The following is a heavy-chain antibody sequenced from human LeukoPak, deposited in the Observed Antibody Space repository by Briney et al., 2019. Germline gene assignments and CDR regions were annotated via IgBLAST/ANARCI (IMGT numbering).Heavy chain of an antibody. V-gene: IGHV3-21*01. D-gene: IGHD3-10*01. Sequence: GGSLRLSCAASGFSFSSYSMNWVRQAPGKGLEWVSSISSSSFYIYYADSVKGRFSISRDNAKSSLYLQMNSLRAEDTAVYYCARGHYLDYWGQGTLVTVSS. J-gene: IGHJ4*02. CDR2: ISSSSFYI. CDR1: GFSFSSYS. CDR3: ARGHYLDY.